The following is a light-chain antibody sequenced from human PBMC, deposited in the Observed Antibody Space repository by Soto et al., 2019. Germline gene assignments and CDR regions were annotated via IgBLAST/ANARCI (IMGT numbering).Light chain of an antibody. Sequence: EIVLTQSPGTLSLSPGERATLSCRASQTVSSNYLAWYKQKPGQAPRLLIYDASSRATGIPDRFSGSGSGTDFTITISRLEPEDVAVYYCQRYGSSPLTFGGGTKVEI. CDR3: QRYGSSPLT. V-gene: IGKV3-20*01. J-gene: IGKJ4*01. CDR1: QTVSSNY. CDR2: DAS.